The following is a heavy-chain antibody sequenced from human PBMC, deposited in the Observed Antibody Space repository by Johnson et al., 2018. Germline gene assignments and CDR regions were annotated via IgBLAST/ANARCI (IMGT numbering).Heavy chain of an antibody. CDR2: LSSNGGST. D-gene: IGHD2-21*01. V-gene: IGHV3-64*01. Sequence: VQLVESGGGLVQPGGSLRLSCAASGFTFSSYAMHWVRQAPGKGLESVSALSSNGGSTYYANSVKGRFTISRDNSKNTLYLQMGSLRAEDMAVYYCARGSGLNAFDIWGQGTMVTVSS. CDR1: GFTFSSYA. J-gene: IGHJ3*02. CDR3: ARGSGLNAFDI.